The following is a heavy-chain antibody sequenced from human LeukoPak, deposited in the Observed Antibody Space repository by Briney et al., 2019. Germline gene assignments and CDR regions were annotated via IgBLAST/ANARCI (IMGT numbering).Heavy chain of an antibody. D-gene: IGHD5-18*01. J-gene: IGHJ3*02. CDR2: ISGSSDNT. CDR1: GFTFSNYA. CDR3: AKDGGYSYGRDAFDI. V-gene: IGHV3-23*01. Sequence: PGESLRLSCEASGFTFSNYAMSWVRQAPGKGLEWVSSISGSSDNTNYADSVKGRFTISRDNSKNTLYLQMNSLRAEDTAVYYCAKDGGYSYGRDAFDIWGQGTMVTVSS.